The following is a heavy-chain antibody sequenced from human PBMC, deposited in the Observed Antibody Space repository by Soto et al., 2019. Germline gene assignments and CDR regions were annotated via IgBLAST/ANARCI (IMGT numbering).Heavy chain of an antibody. CDR1: GFTFSSYA. J-gene: IGHJ4*02. V-gene: IGHV3-64D*08. Sequence: GGSLRLSCSASGFTFSSYAMHWVRQAPGKGLEYVSAISSNGGSTYYADSVKGRFTISRDNSKNTLYLQMSSLRAEDTAVYYCVKDVWFGELPRGMWGQGTLVTVSS. CDR2: ISSNGGST. D-gene: IGHD3-10*01. CDR3: VKDVWFGELPRGM.